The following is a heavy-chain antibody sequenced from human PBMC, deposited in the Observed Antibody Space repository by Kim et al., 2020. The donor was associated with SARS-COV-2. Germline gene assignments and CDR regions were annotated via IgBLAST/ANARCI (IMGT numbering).Heavy chain of an antibody. CDR2: IYYSGST. D-gene: IGHD3-10*01. J-gene: IGHJ4*02. CDR3: ARQVVGGSGSYYNTLFDY. V-gene: IGHV4-39*01. CDR1: GGSISSSSYY. Sequence: SETLSLTCTVSGGSISSSSYYWGWIRQPPGKGLEWIGSIYYSGSTYYNPSLKSRVTISVDTSKNQFSLKLSSVTAADTAVYYCARQVVGGSGSYYNTLFDYWGQGTLVTVSS.